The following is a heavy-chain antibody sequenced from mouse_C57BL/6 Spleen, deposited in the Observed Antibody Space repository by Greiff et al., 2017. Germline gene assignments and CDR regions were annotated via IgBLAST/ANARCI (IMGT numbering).Heavy chain of an antibody. J-gene: IGHJ4*01. Sequence: VQLKQSGAELVRPGTSVKVSCKASGYAFTNYLIEWVKQRPGQGLEWIGVINPGSGGTNYNEKFKGKATLTVDKSSSTAYMQLSSLTSEDSAVYFCARSGGSDNYVGAMGYWGQGTSVTVSS. CDR1: GYAFTNYL. CDR3: ARSGGSDNYVGAMGY. V-gene: IGHV1-54*01. D-gene: IGHD1-3*01. CDR2: INPGSGGT.